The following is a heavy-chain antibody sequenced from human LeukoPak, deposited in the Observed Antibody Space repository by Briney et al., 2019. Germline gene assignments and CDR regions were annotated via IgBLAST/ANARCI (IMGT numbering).Heavy chain of an antibody. J-gene: IGHJ3*01. CDR2: TTSSSSYI. V-gene: IGHV3-21*01. CDR3: ARDFLHLGG. D-gene: IGHD3-16*01. CDR1: GFTFSSYN. Sequence: GGSLTLSCAASGFTFSSYNMNWVRQAQGHGLEGGSSTTSSSSYIYYAYSVKGRFTISRDNAKNIVYLQMNSLRVEDTAIYYCARDFLHLGGWGQGTLVTVSS.